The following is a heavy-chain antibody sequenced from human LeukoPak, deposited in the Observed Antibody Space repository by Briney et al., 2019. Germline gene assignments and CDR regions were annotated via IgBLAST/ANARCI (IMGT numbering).Heavy chain of an antibody. Sequence: GGSLRLSCTASRFTFSAYAMYWVRQAPGKGLEWVSCIEASDVNTYYADSVKGRFTISRDNSKSTLYLQMNSLRVEDTAEYFCGRDPNGDYVGAFEFWGQGTKVAVSS. V-gene: IGHV3-23*01. CDR1: RFTFSAYA. CDR3: GRDPNGDYVGAFEF. J-gene: IGHJ3*01. CDR2: IEASDVNT. D-gene: IGHD3-16*01.